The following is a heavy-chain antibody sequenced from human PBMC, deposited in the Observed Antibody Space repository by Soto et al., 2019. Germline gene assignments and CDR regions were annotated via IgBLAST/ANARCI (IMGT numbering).Heavy chain of an antibody. V-gene: IGHV4-34*01. Sequence: PSETLSLTCAVYGGSFSGYYWSWIRQPPGKGLEWIGEINHSGSTNYNPSLKSRVTISVDTSKNQFSLKLSSVTAADTAVYYCARKVDFWSGYFGYWGQGTLVTVSS. CDR3: ARKVDFWSGYFGY. CDR1: GGSFSGYY. CDR2: INHSGST. D-gene: IGHD3-3*01. J-gene: IGHJ4*02.